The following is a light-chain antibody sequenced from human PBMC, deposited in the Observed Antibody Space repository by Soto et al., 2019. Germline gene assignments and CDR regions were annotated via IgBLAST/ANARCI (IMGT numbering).Light chain of an antibody. J-gene: IGLJ1*01. CDR3: CSFAGSGTYV. CDR2: EVN. V-gene: IGLV2-23*02. Sequence: QSALTQPASVSGSPGQSITISCTGTSSDVGSHNLVSWYQQHPGKAPKLIIYEVNKWPSGVSNRFSGSKSGNTASLTIFGLQTEDEADYYCCSFAGSGTYVFGTGTKLTVL. CDR1: SSDVGSHNL.